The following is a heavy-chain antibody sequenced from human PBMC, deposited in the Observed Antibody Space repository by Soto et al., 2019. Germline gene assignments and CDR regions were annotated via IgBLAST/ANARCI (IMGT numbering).Heavy chain of an antibody. V-gene: IGHV3-30-3*01. Sequence: VAVISYDGSNKYYADSVKGRFTISRDNSKNTLYLQMNSLRAEDTAVYYCARDLLIAAAGSGYFDYWGQGTLVTVSS. CDR2: ISYDGSNK. J-gene: IGHJ4*02. D-gene: IGHD6-13*01. CDR3: ARDLLIAAAGSGYFDY.